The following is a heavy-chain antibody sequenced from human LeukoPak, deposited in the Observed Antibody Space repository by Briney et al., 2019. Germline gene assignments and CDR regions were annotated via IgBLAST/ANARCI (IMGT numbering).Heavy chain of an antibody. D-gene: IGHD3-10*01. J-gene: IGHJ4*02. V-gene: IGHV3-33*01. CDR2: IWYDGSNK. CDR3: ASWRGSGNYGGHFDY. Sequence: PGGSLRLSCVVSGLTFRNYGMYWVRQAPGKGLEWVALIWYDGSNKYYADSVKGRFTISRDNPKNTLYLQMNSLRAEDTAVYYCASWRGSGNYGGHFDYWGQGILVTVSS. CDR1: GLTFRNYG.